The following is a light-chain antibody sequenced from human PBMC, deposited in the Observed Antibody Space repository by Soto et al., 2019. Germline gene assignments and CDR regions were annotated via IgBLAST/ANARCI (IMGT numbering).Light chain of an antibody. CDR2: DAS. V-gene: IGKV1-12*01. Sequence: DIQMTQSPSSVSASVGDRVTITCRASQDIGKWLAWYQQKPGKAPKLLIYDASSLQSGVPSRFSGSGSATEFTLTIISLQPEDFATYFCQQATSFPCTFGHGTKV. CDR1: QDIGKW. CDR3: QQATSFPCT. J-gene: IGKJ3*01.